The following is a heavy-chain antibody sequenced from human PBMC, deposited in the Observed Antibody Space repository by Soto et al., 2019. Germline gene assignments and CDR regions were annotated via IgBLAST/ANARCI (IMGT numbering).Heavy chain of an antibody. CDR2: ISYDGSNK. J-gene: IGHJ6*02. CDR1: GFTVSSNY. CDR3: AKTSSDDYGDYLIHPLGYYGMDV. Sequence: GGSLRLSCAASGFTVSSNYMSWVRQAPGKGLEWVAVISYDGSNKYYADSVKGRFTISRDNSKNTLYLQMNSLRAEDTAVYYCAKTSSDDYGDYLIHPLGYYGMDVWGQGTTVTVSS. V-gene: IGHV3-30*18. D-gene: IGHD4-17*01.